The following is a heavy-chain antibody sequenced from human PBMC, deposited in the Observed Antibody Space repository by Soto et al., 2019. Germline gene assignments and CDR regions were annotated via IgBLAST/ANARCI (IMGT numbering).Heavy chain of an antibody. Sequence: EVQLVESGGGLVKPGGSLRLSCAASGFTFSSYSMNWVRQAPGKGLEWVSSISSSSSYIYYADSVKGRFTISRDNAKNSLYLQMNSLRAKDTAVYYCARDTGALTYYYDSSGGYYGMDVWGQGTTVTVSS. D-gene: IGHD3-22*01. CDR2: ISSSSSYI. J-gene: IGHJ6*02. CDR1: GFTFSSYS. CDR3: ARDTGALTYYYDSSGGYYGMDV. V-gene: IGHV3-21*01.